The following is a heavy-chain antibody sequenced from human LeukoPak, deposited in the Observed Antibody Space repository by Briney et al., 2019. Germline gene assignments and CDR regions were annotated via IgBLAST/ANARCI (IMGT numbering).Heavy chain of an antibody. CDR3: ARWNGYYIGYNWFDP. J-gene: IGHJ5*02. CDR1: GGSISSYY. Sequence: SETLSLTCTVSGGSISSYYWSWIRQPPGKGLEWIGYIYYSGSTNYNPSLKSRVTISVDTSKNQFSLKLSSVTAADTSVYYCARWNGYYIGYNWFDPWGQGTLVTVSS. V-gene: IGHV4-59*12. D-gene: IGHD3-3*01. CDR2: IYYSGST.